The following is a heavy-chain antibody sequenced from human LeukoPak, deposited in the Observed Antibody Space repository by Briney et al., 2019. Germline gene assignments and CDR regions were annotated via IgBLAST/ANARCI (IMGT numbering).Heavy chain of an antibody. Sequence: GGSLRLSCAASGFTVSTSWMSWVRQAPGKGLEWVGLIKSRGDGGTTDYGAPVKGRFTISRDDSKNTLYLQMNSLKTEDTAVYFCTRLGNPAYSHSWGQGSLVTVSS. CDR3: TRLGNPAYSHS. CDR1: GFTVSTSW. J-gene: IGHJ4*02. D-gene: IGHD4-11*01. CDR2: IKSRGDGGTT. V-gene: IGHV3-15*01.